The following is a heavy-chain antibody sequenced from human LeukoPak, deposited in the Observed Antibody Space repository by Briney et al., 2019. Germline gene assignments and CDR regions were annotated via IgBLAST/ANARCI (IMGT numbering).Heavy chain of an antibody. D-gene: IGHD3-10*01. Sequence: GGSLRLSCAASGFTFSDYYMSWIRQAPGKGLEWVSYISSSGSTIYYADSVKGRFTISRDNAKNSLYLQMNSLRAEDTAVYYCARDGARTMVRGVIISIDDAFDIWGQGTMVTVSS. CDR2: ISSSGSTI. CDR3: ARDGARTMVRGVIISIDDAFDI. J-gene: IGHJ3*02. V-gene: IGHV3-11*01. CDR1: GFTFSDYY.